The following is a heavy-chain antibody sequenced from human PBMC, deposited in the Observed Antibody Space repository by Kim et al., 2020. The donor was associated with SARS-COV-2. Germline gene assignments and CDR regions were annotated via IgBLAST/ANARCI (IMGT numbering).Heavy chain of an antibody. J-gene: IGHJ3*02. V-gene: IGHV3-74*01. Sequence: GGSLRLSCVVSGFTLSSHWMHWVRQVPGKGLAWVSRLSTDGSSTAYADSVKGRFSISRDNAKNTRYLQMNSLRAGDTAVYYCARGWAFDIWGQGTMVTVSS. CDR2: LSTDGSST. CDR3: ARGWAFDI. CDR1: GFTLSSHW. D-gene: IGHD2-15*01.